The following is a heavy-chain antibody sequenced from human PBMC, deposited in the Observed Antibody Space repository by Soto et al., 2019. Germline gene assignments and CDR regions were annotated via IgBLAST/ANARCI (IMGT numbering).Heavy chain of an antibody. J-gene: IGHJ4*02. CDR2: VYFSGKT. V-gene: IGHV4-39*01. CDR3: AIRLGWLQHY. D-gene: IGHD2-21*01. Sequence: QLQVQESGPGLVKPSETLSLTCSVSGGSISSHSYYWGWIRQPPGKGLEWIGSVYFSGKTYYNTSLKSRVFMSEDSSKNRFSLKLTSVTAADAAVYSCAIRLGWLQHYWGQGALVTVSS. CDR1: GGSISSHSYY.